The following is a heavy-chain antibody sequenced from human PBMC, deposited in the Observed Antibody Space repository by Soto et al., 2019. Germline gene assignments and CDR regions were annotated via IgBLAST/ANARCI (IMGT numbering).Heavy chain of an antibody. V-gene: IGHV3-30-3*02. D-gene: IGHD3-9*01. J-gene: IGHJ4*02. CDR1: GFTFSSYA. CDR2: ISYDGSNK. Sequence: PGGSLRLSCAASGFTFSSYAMHWVRQAPGKGLEWVAVISYDGSNKYYADSVKGRFTISRDNSKNTLCLQMNSLRAEDTAVYYCAKQAAVRYFDWSPPVWGQGTLVTVSS. CDR3: AKQAAVRYFDWSPPV.